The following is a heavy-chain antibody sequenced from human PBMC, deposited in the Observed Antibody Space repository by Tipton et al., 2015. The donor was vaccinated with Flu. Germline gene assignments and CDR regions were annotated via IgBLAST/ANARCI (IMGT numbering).Heavy chain of an antibody. D-gene: IGHD4-11*01. CDR1: GGSVRSSYY. V-gene: IGHV4-38-2*02. J-gene: IGHJ5*02. CDR3: ARRDFSNYVSDPKNWFDP. CDR2: INHNGNT. Sequence: TLSLTCTVSGGSVRSSYYWAWIRQPPGRGLEWIGNINHNGNTYHNASLRGRVTISVDTSRNHFSLKLSSVTAADTAVYYCARRDFSNYVSDPKNWFDPWGQGTLVTVSS.